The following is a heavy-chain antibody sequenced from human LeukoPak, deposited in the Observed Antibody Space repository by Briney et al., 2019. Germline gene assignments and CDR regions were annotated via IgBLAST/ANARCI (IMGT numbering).Heavy chain of an antibody. CDR1: GFTFSSYA. Sequence: GGSLRLSCAASGFTFSSYAMSWVRPAPGKGLEWVSAISGSGGSTYYADSVKGRFTISRDNSKNTLYLQMNSLRAEDTAVYYCAKVWNDCTNGVCYSSLEYWGQGTLVTVSS. CDR2: ISGSGGST. CDR3: AKVWNDCTNGVCYSSLEY. D-gene: IGHD2-8*01. J-gene: IGHJ4*02. V-gene: IGHV3-23*01.